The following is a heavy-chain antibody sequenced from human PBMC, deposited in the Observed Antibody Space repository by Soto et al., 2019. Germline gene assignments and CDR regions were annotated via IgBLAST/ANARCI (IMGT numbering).Heavy chain of an antibody. J-gene: IGHJ6*02. V-gene: IGHV1-69*12. CDR3: AKGAVAGTPTSYYYYGMDV. D-gene: IGHD6-19*01. CDR1: GGTFRTYA. Sequence: QVQLLQSGAEVKKPGSSVRVSCEASGGTFRTYAISWVRQAPGQGLQWMGEIIPFFRTVNYAQKFQGRVTITADESTTTVYMDLRSLRSEDTAVYYCAKGAVAGTPTSYYYYGMDVWGQGTTVTVSS. CDR2: IIPFFRTV.